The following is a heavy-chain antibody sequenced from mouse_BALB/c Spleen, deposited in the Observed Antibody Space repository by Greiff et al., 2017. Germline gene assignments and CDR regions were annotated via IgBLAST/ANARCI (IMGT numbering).Heavy chain of an antibody. CDR2: ISYSGST. CDR3: ARYYGSSYFYWYFDV. V-gene: IGHV3-8*02. CDR1: GDSITSGY. J-gene: IGHJ1*01. D-gene: IGHD1-1*01. Sequence: VQLQQSGPSLVKPSQTLSLTCSVTGDSITSGYWNWIRKFPGNKLEYMGYISYSGSTYYNPSLKSRISITRDTSKNQYYLQLNSVTTEDTATYYCARYYGSSYFYWYFDVWGAGTTVTVSS.